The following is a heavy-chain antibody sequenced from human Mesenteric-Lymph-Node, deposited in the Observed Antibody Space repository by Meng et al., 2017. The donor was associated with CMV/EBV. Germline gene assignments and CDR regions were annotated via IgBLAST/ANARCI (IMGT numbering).Heavy chain of an antibody. J-gene: IGHJ2*01. Sequence: RSYEMHWVRRVAGKGLGWVSSIVTSGGTFYSDSVKGRFPISRDNAWNSFYLQMNNLRGGATARYNCARGDWYSSNWATKNWYFDLWSRGTLVTVSS. V-gene: IGHV3-13*01. CDR3: ARGDWYSSNWATKNWYFDL. CDR2: IVTSGGT. CDR1: RSYE. D-gene: IGHD6-13*01.